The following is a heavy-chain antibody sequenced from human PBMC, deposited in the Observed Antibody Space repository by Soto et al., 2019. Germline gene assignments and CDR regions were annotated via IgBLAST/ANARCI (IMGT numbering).Heavy chain of an antibody. CDR2: ISVYNGDT. Sequence: QAQLVQSGAEVKRPGASVKVSCKASGYTLTSYGISWVRQAPGQGLEWMGWISVYNGDTNHEQKFQGRVIMTTDTSASKAFMELRTLRSDDTAVYYCATTTGYSYHYYGMDVWGRGTTVTVS. J-gene: IGHJ6*02. D-gene: IGHD3-9*01. CDR3: ATTTGYSYHYYGMDV. V-gene: IGHV1-18*01. CDR1: GYTLTSYG.